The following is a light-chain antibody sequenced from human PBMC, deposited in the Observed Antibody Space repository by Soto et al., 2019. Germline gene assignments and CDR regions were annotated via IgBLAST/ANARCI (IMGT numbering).Light chain of an antibody. CDR2: DAS. V-gene: IGKV1-5*01. CDR3: QKYDSYPLT. Sequence: DVQMTHSPCARAASAGRGGPSTCLASQSINNLLAWYQQKPGKAHKFLIYDASTLESGVPSRFSGSGSGTEVTLTISSLQPEDFATYYCQKYDSYPLTFGGGTKVDIK. CDR1: QSINNL. J-gene: IGKJ4*01.